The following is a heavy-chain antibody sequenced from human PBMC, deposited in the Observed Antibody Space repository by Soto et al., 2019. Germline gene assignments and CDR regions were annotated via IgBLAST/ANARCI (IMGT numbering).Heavy chain of an antibody. Sequence: EVQLVESGGGLVKPGGSLRLSCAASGFTFSSYSMNWVRQAPGKGLECVSSISSRSSYIYYADSVKGRFTISRDNAKNSLYLQMNSLRAEDTAVYYCARDRPRRTTDYMDVWGKGTTVTVSS. CDR3: ARDRPRRTTDYMDV. D-gene: IGHD4-4*01. CDR2: ISSRSSYI. V-gene: IGHV3-21*01. J-gene: IGHJ6*03. CDR1: GFTFSSYS.